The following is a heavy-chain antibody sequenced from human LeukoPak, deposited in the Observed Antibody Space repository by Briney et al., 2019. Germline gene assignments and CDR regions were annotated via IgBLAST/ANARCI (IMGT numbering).Heavy chain of an antibody. CDR1: GFTFSTYA. Sequence: GGSLRLSCAVSGFTFSTYAMSWVRQAPGKGLDWVSIITGSGDNTYYADSVKGRFTISRDNSKNTLYLQMNSLRAEDTAIYYCAGSTNRGVFPFWGQGSLVTVSS. CDR3: AGSTNRGVFPF. V-gene: IGHV3-23*01. CDR2: ITGSGDNT. J-gene: IGHJ4*02. D-gene: IGHD3-10*01.